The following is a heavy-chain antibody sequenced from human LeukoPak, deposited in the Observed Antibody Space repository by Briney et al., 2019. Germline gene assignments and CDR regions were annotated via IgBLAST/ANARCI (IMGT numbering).Heavy chain of an antibody. CDR2: ISYDGSNK. J-gene: IGHJ5*02. Sequence: PGRSLRLSCAASGFIFSSYAMHWVRQAPGKGLEWVAVISYDGSNKYYAVSVKGRFTISRDNSKNTLYLQMISLRVEDTAIYYCARDQWNQLQLNWFDPWGQGTLVTVSS. D-gene: IGHD2-2*01. CDR1: GFIFSSYA. CDR3: ARDQWNQLQLNWFDP. V-gene: IGHV3-30-3*01.